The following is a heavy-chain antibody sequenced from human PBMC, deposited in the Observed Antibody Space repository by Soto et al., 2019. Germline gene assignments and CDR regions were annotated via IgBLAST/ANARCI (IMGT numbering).Heavy chain of an antibody. Sequence: SETLSLTCAVSGYSISSGYYWGWIRQPPGKGLEWIGSIFRSGSTYYNPSLKSRVTISVDTSQNQFSLKLNPVTAADTAVYYCARLGFYYDSSAYDYWGLGTLVTVSS. V-gene: IGHV4-38-2*01. CDR1: GYSISSGYY. CDR3: ARLGFYYDSSAYDY. CDR2: IFRSGST. J-gene: IGHJ4*02. D-gene: IGHD3-22*01.